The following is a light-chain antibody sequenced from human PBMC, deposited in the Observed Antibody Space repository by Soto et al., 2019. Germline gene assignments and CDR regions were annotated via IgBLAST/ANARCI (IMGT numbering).Light chain of an antibody. V-gene: IGLV2-14*01. Sequence: QSALTQPASVSGSLGQSITISCSGTSSDIGTYDFVSWYQHLPGKAPKLMIYEVSNRPSGISNRFSGSKSGNTASLTLSGLQAEDEADYYCSSYTSSSTLVFGGGTKLTVL. J-gene: IGLJ2*01. CDR1: SSDIGTYDF. CDR2: EVS. CDR3: SSYTSSSTLV.